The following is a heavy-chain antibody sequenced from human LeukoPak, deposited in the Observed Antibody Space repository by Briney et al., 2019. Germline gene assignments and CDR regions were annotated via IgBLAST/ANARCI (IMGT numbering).Heavy chain of an antibody. V-gene: IGHV1-2*02. D-gene: IGHD3-3*01. CDR2: INPNSGGT. Sequence: ASVKVSCKASGYTFTGYYMHWVRQAPGQWLEWMGWINPNSGGTNYAQKFQGRVTMTRDTSISTAYMELSRLRSDDTAVYYCATTIFGVVIQGTNWFDPWGQGTLVTVSS. CDR1: GYTFTGYY. J-gene: IGHJ5*02. CDR3: ATTIFGVVIQGTNWFDP.